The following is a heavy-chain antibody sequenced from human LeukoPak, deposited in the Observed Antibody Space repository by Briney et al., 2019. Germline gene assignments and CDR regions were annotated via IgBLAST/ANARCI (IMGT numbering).Heavy chain of an antibody. J-gene: IGHJ4*02. CDR2: IWYDGSNK. D-gene: IGHD3-22*01. Sequence: GGSLRLTCAASGFTFSSYGMHWVRQAPGKGLEWVAVIWYDGSNKYYADSVKGRFTISRDNSKNTLYLQMNSLRAEDTAVYYCAKDTDPGPYYYDSSGYYFGGSIDYWGQGTLVTVSS. CDR3: AKDTDPGPYYYDSSGYYFGGSIDY. CDR1: GFTFSSYG. V-gene: IGHV3-33*06.